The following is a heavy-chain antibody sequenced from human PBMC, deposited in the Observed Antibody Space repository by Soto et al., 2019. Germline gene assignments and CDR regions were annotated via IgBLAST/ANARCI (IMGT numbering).Heavy chain of an antibody. CDR2: IYYSGST. D-gene: IGHD2-2*01. J-gene: IGHJ4*02. CDR1: GGSISSYY. CDR3: ARAPEAIRLGY. Sequence: PSETLPLTCTVSGGSISSYYWSWIRQPPGKGLEWIGHIYYSGSTNYNPSLKSRVTISVDTSKNQFSLKLRSVTAADTAVYYCARAPEAIRLGYWGLGTLVTVSS. V-gene: IGHV4-59*01.